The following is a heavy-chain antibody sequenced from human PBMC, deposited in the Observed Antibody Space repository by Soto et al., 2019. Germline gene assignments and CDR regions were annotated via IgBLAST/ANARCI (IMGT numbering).Heavy chain of an antibody. D-gene: IGHD6-13*01. CDR2: ITSTSSDI. CDR1: GFTFSSYS. J-gene: IGHJ4*02. V-gene: IGHV3-21*04. CDR3: ARGSSIAAAGLVDY. Sequence: PAGSLTLSCTASGFTFSSYSMNWVRQAPGKGLEWVSSITSTSSDIYYAASVKGRFTISRDNAKNSLYLQMNSLRSADTAVYYCARGSSIAAAGLVDYWGQGTMVTVSS.